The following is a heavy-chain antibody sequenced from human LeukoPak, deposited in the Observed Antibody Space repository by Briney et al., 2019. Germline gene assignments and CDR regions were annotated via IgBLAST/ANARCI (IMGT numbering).Heavy chain of an antibody. V-gene: IGHV4-59*01. J-gene: IGHJ4*02. CDR2: IYYSGST. Sequence: PSETLSLTCTVSGVSISRYYWSWIRQPPGKGLEWIGHIYYSGSTNYNPSLKSRVTISVDTSKNQFSLKLSSVTAADTAVYYCARVSGSYFRSRYYFDYWGQGTLVTVSS. CDR3: ARVSGSYFRSRYYFDY. D-gene: IGHD1-26*01. CDR1: GVSISRYY.